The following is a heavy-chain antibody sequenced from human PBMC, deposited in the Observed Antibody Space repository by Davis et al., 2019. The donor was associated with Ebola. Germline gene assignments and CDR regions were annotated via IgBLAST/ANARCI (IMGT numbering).Heavy chain of an antibody. CDR3: VRDPALVVTGGGWFFGL. J-gene: IGHJ2*01. Sequence: GESLKISCAASGFTFSTHAMIWVRQAPGKGLEWVSSISSSSSYIYYADSVKGRFTVSRDNAKNSLYLQMNSLRAEDTAVYYCVRDPALVVTGGGWFFGLWGRGTLVTVSS. V-gene: IGHV3-21*01. CDR1: GFTFSTHA. D-gene: IGHD2-21*02. CDR2: ISSSSSYI.